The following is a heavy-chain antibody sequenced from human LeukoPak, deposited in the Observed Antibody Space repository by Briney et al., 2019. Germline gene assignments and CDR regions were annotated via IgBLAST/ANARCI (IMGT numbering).Heavy chain of an antibody. CDR1: GFTFSNYA. CDR2: ISTSGSGGAT. V-gene: IGHV3-23*01. J-gene: IGHJ4*02. D-gene: IGHD6-6*01. Sequence: GGSLRLSCAASGFTFSNYAMSWVRQAPGKGLEWVSIISTSGSGGATYYADSVKGRFTISRDSPKNTVYLQMDSLRAEDTAVYYCARAPGCLVSVAARPYYFDFWGQGTLVTVSS. CDR3: ARAPGCLVSVAARPYYFDF.